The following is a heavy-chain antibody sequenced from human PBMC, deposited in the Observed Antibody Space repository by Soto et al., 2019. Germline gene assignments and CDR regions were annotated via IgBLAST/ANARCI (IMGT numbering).Heavy chain of an antibody. D-gene: IGHD2-15*01. V-gene: IGHV3-30*18. Sequence: GGSLRLSCAASGFTFSSYGMHWVRQAPGKGLERVAVISYDGSNKYYADSVKGRFTISRDNSKNTLYLQMNSLRAEDTAVYYCAKRGPVVVVAATHSFAEYFQHWGQGTLVTVSS. CDR1: GFTFSSYG. CDR2: ISYDGSNK. CDR3: AKRGPVVVVAATHSFAEYFQH. J-gene: IGHJ1*01.